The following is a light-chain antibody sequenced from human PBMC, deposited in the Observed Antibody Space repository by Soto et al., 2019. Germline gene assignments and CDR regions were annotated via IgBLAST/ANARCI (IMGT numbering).Light chain of an antibody. CDR1: QSVTSSY. V-gene: IGKV3-20*01. Sequence: EIVLTQSPVTLSLSPGESATLSCRASQSVTSSYLAWYQQQPGQAPRLLIYGASSRATGIPDRFSGSGSGTDFTLTISRLEPEDFAVYYCQQYGSSGTFGQGTKVDIK. CDR2: GAS. CDR3: QQYGSSGT. J-gene: IGKJ1*01.